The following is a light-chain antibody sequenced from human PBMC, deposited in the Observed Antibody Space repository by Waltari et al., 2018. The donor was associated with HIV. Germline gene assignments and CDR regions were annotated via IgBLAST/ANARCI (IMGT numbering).Light chain of an antibody. J-gene: IGLJ2*01. CDR3: RCRGSGSGLGV. V-gene: IGLV3-19*01. Sequence: SSELTQDHAVSVALGQTVRITCQGDSLRSSDASWDQQKPGQAPRLVIHYKNNRPPGIPPRLSGPASGNTASWAIAGAQAEDEADYSCRCRGSGSGLGVCGGGTKLSVL. CDR1: SLRSSD. CDR2: YKN.